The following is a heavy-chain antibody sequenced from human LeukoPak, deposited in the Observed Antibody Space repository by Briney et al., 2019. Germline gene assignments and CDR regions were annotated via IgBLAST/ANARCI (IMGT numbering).Heavy chain of an antibody. J-gene: IGHJ6*03. CDR2: IYSGGST. D-gene: IGHD6-13*01. V-gene: IGHV3-66*01. Sequence: GGSQRLSCAASGFTVSSNYMSWVRQAPGKGLEWVSVIYSGGSTYYADSVKGRFTISRDNSKNTLYLQMNSLRAEDTAVYYCARDRRSSSWYSYYYYYYYMDVWGKGTTVTISS. CDR1: GFTVSSNY. CDR3: ARDRRSSSWYSYYYYYYYMDV.